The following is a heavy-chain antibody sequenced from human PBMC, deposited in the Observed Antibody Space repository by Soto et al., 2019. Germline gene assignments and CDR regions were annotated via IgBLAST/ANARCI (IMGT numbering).Heavy chain of an antibody. D-gene: IGHD3-16*01. CDR2: ISHTGST. J-gene: IGHJ5*02. Sequence: SETLSLTCAVSGGSITSGNTYSWSWIRQPPGKGLEWIGSISHTGSTSYNPSLKGRVSLSVDKSQNPFSLKLSSVTAADMAVYYCARAVTPYVGTWFDPWVQVTLVTVSS. V-gene: IGHV4-30-2*01. CDR1: GGSITSGNTYS. CDR3: ARAVTPYVGTWFDP.